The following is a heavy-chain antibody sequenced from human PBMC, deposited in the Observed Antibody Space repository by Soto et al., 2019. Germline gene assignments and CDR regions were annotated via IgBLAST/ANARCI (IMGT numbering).Heavy chain of an antibody. J-gene: IGHJ4*02. V-gene: IGHV3-7*01. Sequence: GGSLRLSCAASGFTFSSYYMTWVRQAPGKGLEWVANIKQDGTEKSYVDSVRDRFTISRDNAKNSLYLQMNSLRAEDTAVYYCAKDTEPQYSSGWYDGWGQGTLVTVSS. CDR2: IKQDGTEK. CDR3: AKDTEPQYSSGWYDG. CDR1: GFTFSSYY. D-gene: IGHD6-19*01.